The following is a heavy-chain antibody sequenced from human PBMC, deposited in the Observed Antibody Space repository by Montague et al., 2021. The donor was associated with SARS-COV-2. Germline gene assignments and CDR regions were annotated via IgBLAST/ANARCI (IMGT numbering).Heavy chain of an antibody. CDR3: ASPTYYYDSSGSDAFDI. Sequence: TLSLTCTVSGGSISSSSYYWGWIRQPPGKGLEWIGSIYYSGSTYYDPSLKSRVTISVDTSKNQFSLKLSSVTAADTAVYYCASPTYYYDSSGSDAFDIWGQGTMVTVSS. D-gene: IGHD3-22*01. CDR2: IYYSGST. V-gene: IGHV4-39*01. CDR1: GGSISSSSYY. J-gene: IGHJ3*02.